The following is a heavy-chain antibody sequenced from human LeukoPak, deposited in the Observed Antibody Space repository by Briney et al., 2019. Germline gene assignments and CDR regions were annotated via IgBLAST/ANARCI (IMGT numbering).Heavy chain of an antibody. V-gene: IGHV4-39*01. D-gene: IGHD3-3*01. Sequence: PSETLSLTCNVSGGSISSSSYYWGWIRQPPGKGLEWIGSIYYSGSTYYNPSLKSRVTISVDTSKNQFSLKLSSVTAADTAVYYCASLLYDFWSGYQFDYWGRGTLATVSS. CDR2: IYYSGST. J-gene: IGHJ4*02. CDR3: ASLLYDFWSGYQFDY. CDR1: GGSISSSSYY.